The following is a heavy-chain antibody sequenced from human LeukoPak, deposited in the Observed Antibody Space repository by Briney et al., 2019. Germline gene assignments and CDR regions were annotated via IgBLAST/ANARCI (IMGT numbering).Heavy chain of an antibody. CDR3: ARAASVTAIYFDY. J-gene: IGHJ4*02. CDR2: IYTSGST. Sequence: SETLSLTCTVSGGSISSGNYYWSWIRQPAGKGLEWIGRIYTSGSTNYNPSLKSRATISVDTSKNQFSLKLSSVTAADTAVYYCARAASVTAIYFDYWGQGTLVTVSS. D-gene: IGHD2-21*02. V-gene: IGHV4-61*02. CDR1: GGSISSGNYY.